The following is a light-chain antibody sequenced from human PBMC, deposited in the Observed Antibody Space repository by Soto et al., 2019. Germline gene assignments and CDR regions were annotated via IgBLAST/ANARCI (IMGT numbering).Light chain of an antibody. CDR2: GAS. V-gene: IGKV3-20*01. CDR3: QQYGSSPYT. Sequence: EIVLTQSPGTLSLSPGERATLSCRASQSVSTSSLAWHQQKPGQAPRLLIYGASSRATGIPDRVSGSGSGADVTLSISRLAPEDFAMYYCQQYGSSPYTFGQGTKLAIK. J-gene: IGKJ2*01. CDR1: QSVSTSS.